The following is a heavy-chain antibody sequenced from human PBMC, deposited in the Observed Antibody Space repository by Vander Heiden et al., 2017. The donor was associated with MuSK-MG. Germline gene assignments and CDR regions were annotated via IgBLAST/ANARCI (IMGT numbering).Heavy chain of an antibody. D-gene: IGHD3-16*01. V-gene: IGHV2-26*01. CDR3: ARIRGGYAFDI. J-gene: IGHJ3*02. Sequence: WIRQPPGKALEWLAHIFSNDEKSYSTSLKSRLTISKDTSKSQVVLTMTNMDPVDTATYYCARIRGGYAFDIWGQGTMVTVSS. CDR2: IFSNDEK.